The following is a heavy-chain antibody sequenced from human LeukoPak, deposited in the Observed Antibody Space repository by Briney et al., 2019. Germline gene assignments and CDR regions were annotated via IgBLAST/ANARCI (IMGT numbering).Heavy chain of an antibody. D-gene: IGHD2-2*01. V-gene: IGHV1-2*02. CDR2: INPNSGDT. Sequence: ASVKVSCKASGYTFTGHYMYWVRQAPGQGLEWMGWINPNSGDTKYAQKFQGRVTMTRDTSISTAYMDLNRLTSDDTAVHYCARRLTTSQDLDYWGQGTLVTVSS. CDR1: GYTFTGHY. CDR3: ARRLTTSQDLDY. J-gene: IGHJ4*02.